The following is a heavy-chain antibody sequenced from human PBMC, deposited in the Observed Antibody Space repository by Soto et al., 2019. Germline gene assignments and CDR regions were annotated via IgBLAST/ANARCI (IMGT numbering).Heavy chain of an antibody. V-gene: IGHV1-2*04. CDR1: GYTFTGYY. J-gene: IGHJ6*02. Sequence: ASVKVSCKASGYTFTGYYMHWVRQAPGQGLEWMGWINPNSGGTNYAQKFQGWVTMTRDTSISTAYMELSRLRSDDTAVYYCARTVSSGWDYQYYYGMDVWGQGTTVTVSS. D-gene: IGHD6-19*01. CDR2: INPNSGGT. CDR3: ARTVSSGWDYQYYYGMDV.